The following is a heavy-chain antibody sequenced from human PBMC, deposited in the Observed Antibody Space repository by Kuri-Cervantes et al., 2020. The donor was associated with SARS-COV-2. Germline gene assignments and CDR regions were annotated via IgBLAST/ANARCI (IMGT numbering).Heavy chain of an antibody. Sequence: GGSLRLSCAASGFTFSSYGMHWVRQAPGKGLEWVAFIRYDGSNKYYADSVKGRFTIPRDNAKNTLYLQMNSLRAEDTAVYYCARPLMAGPHYFDFWGQGTLVTVSS. CDR1: GFTFSSYG. J-gene: IGHJ4*02. V-gene: IGHV3-30*02. D-gene: IGHD6-19*01. CDR2: IRYDGSNK. CDR3: ARPLMAGPHYFDF.